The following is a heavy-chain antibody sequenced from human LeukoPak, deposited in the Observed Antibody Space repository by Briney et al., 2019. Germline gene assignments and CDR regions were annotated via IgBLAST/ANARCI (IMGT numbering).Heavy chain of an antibody. Sequence: GGSLRLSCAASGFTFSTYWVYWVRQAPGKGLVWVSLIKGDGSITTYADSVKGRFTISRDNAKNTVFLQMNSLRAEDTAVYYCARVGVSWGGFDIWGQGTMVTVSS. CDR2: IKGDGSIT. CDR3: ARVGVSWGGFDI. V-gene: IGHV3-74*03. CDR1: GFTFSTYW. D-gene: IGHD7-27*01. J-gene: IGHJ3*02.